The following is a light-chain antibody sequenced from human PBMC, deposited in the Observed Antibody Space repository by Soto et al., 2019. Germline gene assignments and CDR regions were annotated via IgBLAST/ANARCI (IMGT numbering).Light chain of an antibody. CDR2: DAS. V-gene: IGKV1-5*01. J-gene: IGKJ1*01. CDR3: QHYTGYSRT. Sequence: DIQMTQSPSTLSASVGDRATITCRASQSISSSLAWYQLKPGKAPKILIFDASNLERGVPSRFSGSRSGTEVPLTISTPQPDEFPAYYCQHYTGYSRTVGQGTKVAIK. CDR1: QSISSS.